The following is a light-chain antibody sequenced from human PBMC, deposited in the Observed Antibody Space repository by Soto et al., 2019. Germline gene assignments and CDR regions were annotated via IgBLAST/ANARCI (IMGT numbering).Light chain of an antibody. J-gene: IGLJ1*01. V-gene: IGLV2-14*01. Sequence: SALTQPASVSGSPGQSITISCTGTSSDVGGYNYVSWYQQHPGKAPKLMIYEVTNRPSGVSNRFSASKSGNTASLTISGLQAEDGADYYCSSYTSSSTQVFGTGTKLTVL. CDR3: SSYTSSSTQV. CDR1: SSDVGGYNY. CDR2: EVT.